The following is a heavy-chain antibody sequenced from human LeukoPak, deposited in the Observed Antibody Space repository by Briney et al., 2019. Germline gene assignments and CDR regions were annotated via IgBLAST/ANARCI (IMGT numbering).Heavy chain of an antibody. CDR3: AELGITMIGGV. CDR2: INPSGGST. V-gene: IGHV1-46*01. Sequence: GASVKVSCKASGYTFANYYIHLVRQAPGQGLEWMGLINPSGGSTNYAQKFQGRVTMTRDTSTSTVYMELSSLRAEDTAVYYCAELGITMIGGVWGKGTTVTISS. D-gene: IGHD3-10*02. CDR1: GYTFANYY. J-gene: IGHJ6*04.